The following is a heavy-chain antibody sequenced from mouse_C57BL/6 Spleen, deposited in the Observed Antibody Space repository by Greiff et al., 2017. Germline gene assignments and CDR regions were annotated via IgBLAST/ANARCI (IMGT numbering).Heavy chain of an antibody. V-gene: IGHV1-69*01. Sequence: QVQLQQPGAELVMPGASVKLSCKASGYTFTSYWMHWVKQRPGQGLEWIGEIDPSDSYTNYNQKFKGKSTLTVDKSSSTAYMQLSSLTSEDSAVYYCARRYYGQHEGYFDVWGTGTTVTVSS. D-gene: IGHD1-1*02. CDR3: ARRYYGQHEGYFDV. CDR1: GYTFTSYW. CDR2: IDPSDSYT. J-gene: IGHJ1*03.